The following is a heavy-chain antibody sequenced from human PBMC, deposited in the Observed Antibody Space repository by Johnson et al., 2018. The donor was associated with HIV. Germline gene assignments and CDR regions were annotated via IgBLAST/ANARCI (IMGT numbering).Heavy chain of an antibody. V-gene: IGHV3-30*04. J-gene: IGHJ3*02. D-gene: IGHD2-21*01. Sequence: QVPLVESGGGVVQPGRSLRLSCAASAFTFSSYAMHWDRQAPGKGLEWVSVISYDGSNTYYAASVKGRFTISRDNSKNTLYLQMNSLRVEDTAVYYCAKVGRIVVAIGNDAFDIWGQGTMVTVSS. CDR2: ISYDGSNT. CDR3: AKVGRIVVAIGNDAFDI. CDR1: AFTFSSYA.